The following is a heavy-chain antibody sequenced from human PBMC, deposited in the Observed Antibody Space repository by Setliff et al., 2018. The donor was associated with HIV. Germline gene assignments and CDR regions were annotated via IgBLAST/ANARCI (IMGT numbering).Heavy chain of an antibody. V-gene: IGHV3-64*02. Sequence: GSLRLSCATYGFTFSSYAMYWVRQAPGKGLEYVSAINSNGGSTYYADPVKGRFTISRDNSKSTVYLQMGSLRAEDMAVYYCARVRVAAVAPYFDFWGQGALVTVSS. CDR2: INSNGGST. J-gene: IGHJ4*02. D-gene: IGHD6-13*01. CDR1: GFTFSSYA. CDR3: ARVRVAAVAPYFDF.